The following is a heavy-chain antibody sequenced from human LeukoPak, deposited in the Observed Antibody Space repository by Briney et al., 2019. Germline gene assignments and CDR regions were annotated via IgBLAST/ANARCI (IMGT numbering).Heavy chain of an antibody. CDR1: GGSISSYY. Sequence: SETLSLTCTVSGGSISSYYWSWIRQPPGKGLEWIGYIYYSGSTNYNPSLKRRVTISVDTSKSQFSLKLNSVTAADTAVYYCVREVKVGNTDTGYYFDYWGQGILVTVSS. V-gene: IGHV4-59*01. CDR3: VREVKVGNTDTGYYFDY. J-gene: IGHJ4*02. D-gene: IGHD2/OR15-2a*01. CDR2: IYYSGST.